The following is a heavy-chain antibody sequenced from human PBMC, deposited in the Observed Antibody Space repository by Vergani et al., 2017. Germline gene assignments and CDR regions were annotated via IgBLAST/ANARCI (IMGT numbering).Heavy chain of an antibody. Sequence: QLQLQESGPGLVKPSETLSLTCTVSGGSISSSSYYWSWIRQPPGKGLEWIGYIYYSGSTNYNPSLKSRVTISVDTSKNQFSLKLSAVTAADTAGYYCARGRNDFWSGYSPYDAFDIWGQGTMVTVAS. CDR3: ARGRNDFWSGYSPYDAFDI. J-gene: IGHJ3*02. CDR1: GGSISSSSYY. V-gene: IGHV4-61*01. CDR2: IYYSGST. D-gene: IGHD3-3*01.